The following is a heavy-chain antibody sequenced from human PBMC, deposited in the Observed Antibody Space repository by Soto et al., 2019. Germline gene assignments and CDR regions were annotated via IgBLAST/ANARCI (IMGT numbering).Heavy chain of an antibody. Sequence: QVQLVESGGGVVQPGRSLRLSCAASGFTFSSYGMHWVRQAPGKGLEWVAVISYDGSNKYYADSVKGRFTISRDNSKNTLYLQMNSLRAEDTAVYYCAKGDYCDGMDVWGQGTTVTVSS. CDR3: AKGDYCDGMDV. J-gene: IGHJ6*02. CDR2: ISYDGSNK. V-gene: IGHV3-30*18. CDR1: GFTFSSYG.